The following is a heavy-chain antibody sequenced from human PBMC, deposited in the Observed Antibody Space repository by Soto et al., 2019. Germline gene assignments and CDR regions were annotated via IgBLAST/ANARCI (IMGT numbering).Heavy chain of an antibody. J-gene: IGHJ3*02. CDR1: GFTFSSYA. Sequence: GGSLRLSCAASGFTFSSYAMSWVHQAPGKGLEWVSAISGSGGSTYYADSVKGRFTISRVNSKNTLYLQMNSLRAEDTAVYYCEKDFSMGSGFDAFDIWGQGTMVTVSS. D-gene: IGHD3-22*01. CDR2: ISGSGGST. V-gene: IGHV3-23*01. CDR3: EKDFSMGSGFDAFDI.